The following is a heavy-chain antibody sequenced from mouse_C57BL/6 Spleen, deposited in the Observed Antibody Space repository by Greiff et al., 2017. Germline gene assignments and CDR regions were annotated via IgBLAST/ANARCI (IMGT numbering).Heavy chain of an antibody. J-gene: IGHJ4*01. D-gene: IGHD1-1*01. CDR1: GYTFTSYG. V-gene: IGHV1-81*01. Sequence: QVHVKQSGAELARPGASVKLSCKASGYTFTSYGISWVKQRTGQGLEWIGEIYPRSGNTYYNEKFKGKATLTADKSSSTAYMELRSLTSEDSAVYFCARGGTTVVDAMDYWGQGTSVTVSS. CDR3: ARGGTTVVDAMDY. CDR2: IYPRSGNT.